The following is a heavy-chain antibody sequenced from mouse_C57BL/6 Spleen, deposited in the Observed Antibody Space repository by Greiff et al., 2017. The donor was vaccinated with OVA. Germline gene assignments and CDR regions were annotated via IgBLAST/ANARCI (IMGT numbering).Heavy chain of an antibody. CDR2: IYPGSGST. J-gene: IGHJ2*01. CDR3: ARPGAYYNNYGDD. CDR1: GYTFTSYW. D-gene: IGHD2-12*01. V-gene: IGHV1-55*01. Sequence: QVHVKQSGAELVKPGASVKMSCKASGYTFTSYWITWVKQRPGQGLEWIGDIYPGSGSTNYNEKFKSKATLTVDTSTSTAYMQLSSLTSEDSAVNCCARPGAYYNNYGDDGGQGTTLTVSS.